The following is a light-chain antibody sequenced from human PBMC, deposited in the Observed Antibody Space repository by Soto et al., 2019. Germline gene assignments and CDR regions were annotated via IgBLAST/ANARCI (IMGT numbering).Light chain of an antibody. CDR3: LHHGSSMWT. CDR1: QSVSRY. V-gene: IGKV3-15*01. CDR2: GAS. Sequence: EIVLTQSPATLSVSAVERATLACRASQSVSRYLAWYQQKPGQAPSLLLYGASTRAPSIPARFSGSGSGTAFNLTISRLEPEDFAMYYCLHHGSSMWTFGQATKV. J-gene: IGKJ1*01.